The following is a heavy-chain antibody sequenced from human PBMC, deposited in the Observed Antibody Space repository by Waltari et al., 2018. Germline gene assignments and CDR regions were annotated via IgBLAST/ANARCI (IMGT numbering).Heavy chain of an antibody. V-gene: IGHV1-69*08. J-gene: IGHJ3*02. CDR2: VIPSFGTA. CDR1: RGTFSGSA. Sequence: QVQLVQSVAEVKKPRSSVRVSCTASRGTFSGSALSWVRQGPGQGLEWMGRVIPSFGTANCAQKVQGRVTSSADKSTSTANRELSSVRSEETSVYYCASDNGSSWYEDPDAIDNWGQGTMVTVSS. CDR3: ASDNGSSWYEDPDAIDN. D-gene: IGHD6-13*01.